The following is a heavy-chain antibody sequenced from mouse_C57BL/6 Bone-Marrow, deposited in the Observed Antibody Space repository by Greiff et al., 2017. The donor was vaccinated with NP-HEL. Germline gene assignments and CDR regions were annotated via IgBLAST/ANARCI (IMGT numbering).Heavy chain of an antibody. V-gene: IGHV12-3*01. J-gene: IGHJ4*01. D-gene: IGHD4-1*01. CDR1: GFPITSGYY. Sequence: VQLQQSGPGLVKPSQSLFLTCSITGFPITSGYYWIWIRQSPGKPLEWMGYITHSGETFYNPSLQSPIAITRETSKNQFFLQLSSVTTEDTAMYYCAGVRTGDYAIDYWGQGTSVTVSS. CDR2: ITHSGET. CDR3: AGVRTGDYAIDY.